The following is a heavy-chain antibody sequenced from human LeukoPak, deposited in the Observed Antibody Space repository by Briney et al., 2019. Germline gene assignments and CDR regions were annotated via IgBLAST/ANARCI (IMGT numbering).Heavy chain of an antibody. V-gene: IGHV1-24*01. CDR2: FDPEDGET. D-gene: IGHD6-19*01. Sequence: ASVKVSCKVSGYTLTELSMHWVRQAPGKGREWMGGFDPEDGETIYAQKFQGRVTMTEDTSTDTAYMELSSLRSEDTAVYYCATDLMAAGVVAVNAFDIWGQGTMVTVSS. CDR1: GYTLTELS. CDR3: ATDLMAAGVVAVNAFDI. J-gene: IGHJ3*02.